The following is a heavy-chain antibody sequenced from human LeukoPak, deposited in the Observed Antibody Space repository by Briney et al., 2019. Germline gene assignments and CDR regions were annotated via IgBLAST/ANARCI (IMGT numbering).Heavy chain of an antibody. CDR3: AKAITMIVVVSAFDI. V-gene: IGHV3-23*01. CDR2: ISGSGGST. Sequence: GGSRRLSCAASGFTFSSYAMSWVRQAPGKGLEWVSAISGSGGSTYYADSVKGRFTISRDNSKNTLYLQMNSLRAEDTAVYYCAKAITMIVVVSAFDIWGQGTMVTVSS. D-gene: IGHD3-22*01. J-gene: IGHJ3*02. CDR1: GFTFSSYA.